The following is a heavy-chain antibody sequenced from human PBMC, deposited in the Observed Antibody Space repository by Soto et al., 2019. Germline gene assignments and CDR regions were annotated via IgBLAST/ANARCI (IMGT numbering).Heavy chain of an antibody. CDR1: GYSFTSYW. CDR2: IYPGDSDT. V-gene: IGHV5-51*01. Sequence: GESLKISCKGSGYSFTSYWIGWVRQMPGKGLEWMGIIYPGDSDTRYSPSFQGQVTISADKSISTAYLQWSSLKASDTAMYYCARLGDYDSSGYYYVNYYYYGMDVWGQGTTVTVSS. D-gene: IGHD3-22*01. CDR3: ARLGDYDSSGYYYVNYYYYGMDV. J-gene: IGHJ6*02.